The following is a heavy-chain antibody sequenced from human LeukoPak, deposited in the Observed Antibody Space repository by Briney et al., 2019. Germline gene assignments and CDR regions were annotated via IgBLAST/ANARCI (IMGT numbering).Heavy chain of an antibody. CDR1: GGSVSSYS. CDR2: ISSSGS. CDR3: ARGAGATFFDY. D-gene: IGHD1-26*01. Sequence: SETLSLTCTVSGGSVSSYSWNWIRQPAGKGLEWIGRISSSGSNYSPSLKSRVTFSVDTSKNQFSLKLSSVTAADTAVYYCARGAGATFFDYWGQGTLVTVSS. V-gene: IGHV4-4*07. J-gene: IGHJ4*02.